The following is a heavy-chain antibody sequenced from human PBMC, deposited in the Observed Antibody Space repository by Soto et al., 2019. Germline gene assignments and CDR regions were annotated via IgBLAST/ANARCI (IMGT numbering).Heavy chain of an antibody. CDR3: AKDVGWEPGPGLDY. J-gene: IGHJ4*02. Sequence: GGSLRLSCAASGFTFSSYGMHWVRQAPGKGLEWVAVISYDGSNKYYADSVKGRFTISRDNSKNTLYLQMNSLRAEDTAVYYCAKDVGWEPGPGLDYWGQGTLVTVSS. CDR1: GFTFSSYG. CDR2: ISYDGSNK. D-gene: IGHD1-26*01. V-gene: IGHV3-30*18.